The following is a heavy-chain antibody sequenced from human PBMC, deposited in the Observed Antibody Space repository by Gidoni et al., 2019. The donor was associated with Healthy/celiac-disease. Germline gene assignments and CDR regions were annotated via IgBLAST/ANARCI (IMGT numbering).Heavy chain of an antibody. V-gene: IGHV3-7*03. CDR1: GFTFSSYW. D-gene: IGHD3-10*01. Sequence: EVQLVESGGGLVQPGGSLRLSCAASGFTFSSYWMSWVRQAPGKGLEWVANIKQDGSEKYYVDSVKGRFTISRDNAKNSLYLQMNSLRAEDTAVYYCASYAGYYYYYMDVWGKGTTVTVSS. J-gene: IGHJ6*03. CDR3: ASYAGYYYYYMDV. CDR2: IKQDGSEK.